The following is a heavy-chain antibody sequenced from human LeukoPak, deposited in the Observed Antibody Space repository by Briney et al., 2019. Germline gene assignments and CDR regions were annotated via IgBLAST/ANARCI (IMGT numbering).Heavy chain of an antibody. V-gene: IGHV3-9*01. Sequence: GRSLRLSCAASGFTFDDYAMHWVRQAPGKGLEWVSGISWNSGSIGYADSVKGRFTISRDNAKNSLNLRMNSLRAEDTAVYYCARGGNFDYWGQGTLVTVSS. CDR1: GFTFDDYA. CDR3: ARGGNFDY. CDR2: ISWNSGSI. J-gene: IGHJ4*02.